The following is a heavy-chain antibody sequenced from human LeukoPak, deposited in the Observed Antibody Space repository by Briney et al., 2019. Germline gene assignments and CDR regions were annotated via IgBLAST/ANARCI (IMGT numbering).Heavy chain of an antibody. V-gene: IGHV1-2*02. Sequence: GASVKVSCTASGYTFTGYYRHWVRQAPGQGLEWMGWINPNSGGTNYAQKFQGRVTMTRDTSISTAYMELSRLRSDDTAVYYCASDEYYYDSSGQHQPGYWGQGTLVTVSS. D-gene: IGHD3-22*01. CDR2: INPNSGGT. CDR3: ASDEYYYDSSGQHQPGY. CDR1: GYTFTGYY. J-gene: IGHJ4*02.